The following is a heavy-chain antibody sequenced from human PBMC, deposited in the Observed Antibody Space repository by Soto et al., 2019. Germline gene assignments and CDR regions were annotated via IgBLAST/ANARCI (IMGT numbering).Heavy chain of an antibody. Sequence: PGVSLRLSCAASGFTFSSYAMSWVRQAPGKGLEWVSAISGSGGSTYYADSVKGRFTISRDNSKNTLYLQMNSLRAEDTAVYYCAKDLGSSGYYSPPYYYGMDVWGQGATVNVSS. D-gene: IGHD3-22*01. CDR2: ISGSGGST. CDR3: AKDLGSSGYYSPPYYYGMDV. J-gene: IGHJ6*02. CDR1: GFTFSSYA. V-gene: IGHV3-23*01.